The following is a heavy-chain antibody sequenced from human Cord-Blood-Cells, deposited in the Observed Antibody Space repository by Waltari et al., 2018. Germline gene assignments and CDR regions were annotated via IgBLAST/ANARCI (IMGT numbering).Heavy chain of an antibody. Sequence: EVQLVESAGGLVQPGGSLRLSCAVSGFTFSSSWMHWVRQAQGKGRVWVSRINSDGSSTSYADSVKGRFTISRDNPKNTLYLQMNSLRAEDTAVYYCARAIAARYYYYGMDVWGQGTTVTVSS. D-gene: IGHD6-6*01. CDR3: ARAIAARYYYYGMDV. CDR2: INSDGSST. V-gene: IGHV3-74*01. CDR1: GFTFSSSW. J-gene: IGHJ6*02.